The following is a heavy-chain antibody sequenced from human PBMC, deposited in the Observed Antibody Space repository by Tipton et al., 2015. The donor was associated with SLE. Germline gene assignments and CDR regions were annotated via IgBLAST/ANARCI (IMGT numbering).Heavy chain of an antibody. CDR3: ARGGYDFWSGPGNY. Sequence: LRLSCAVYGGSFSGYHWSWIRQPSGKGLEWIGEINHSGSATYNPSLKSRVTISLGTSKNQFSLKLRSVTAADTAVYYCARGGYDFWSGPGNYWGQGTLVTVSS. D-gene: IGHD3-3*01. V-gene: IGHV4-34*01. J-gene: IGHJ4*02. CDR1: GGSFSGYH. CDR2: INHSGSA.